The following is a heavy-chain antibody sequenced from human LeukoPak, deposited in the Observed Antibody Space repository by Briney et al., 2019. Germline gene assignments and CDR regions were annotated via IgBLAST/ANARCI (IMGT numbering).Heavy chain of an antibody. CDR3: ARDLPRWYYFDY. V-gene: IGHV1-18*01. CDR2: ISAYNGNT. J-gene: IGHJ4*02. Sequence: ASVKVSCKASGYTFTSYGISWVRQAPGQGLEWMGWISAYNGNTNYAQKLQGRVTMTTDTSTSTAYIELRSLRSDDTAVYYCARDLPRWYYFDYWGQGTLVTVSS. CDR1: GYTFTSYG. D-gene: IGHD2-8*01.